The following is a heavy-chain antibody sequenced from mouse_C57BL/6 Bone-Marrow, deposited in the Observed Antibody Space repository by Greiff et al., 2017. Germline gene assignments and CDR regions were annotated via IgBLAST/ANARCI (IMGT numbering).Heavy chain of an antibody. CDR3: AGGGSGYAWFAY. J-gene: IGHJ3*01. Sequence: QVQLQQPGAELVKPGASVKLSCKASGYTFTSYWMHWVKQRPGQGLEWIGMIHPNSGSTNYNEKFKSKATLTVDKSSSTAYMQLRSLTSEDSAVYYGAGGGSGYAWFAYWGRGTLVTVSA. V-gene: IGHV1-64*01. D-gene: IGHD3-2*02. CDR2: IHPNSGST. CDR1: GYTFTSYW.